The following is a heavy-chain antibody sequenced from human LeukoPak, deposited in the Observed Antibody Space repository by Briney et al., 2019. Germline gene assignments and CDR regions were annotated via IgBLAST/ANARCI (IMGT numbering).Heavy chain of an antibody. CDR2: IYYSGRT. J-gene: IGHJ3*02. Sequence: SETLSLTCTVSGGSISSYYWSWIRQPPGKGLAWIGYIYYSGRTNYNPSLKSRVTISVDTSKNQFSLKLSSVTAADTAVYYCAKTKWELDAFDIWGQGTMVTVSS. CDR1: GGSISSYY. D-gene: IGHD1-26*01. V-gene: IGHV4-59*01. CDR3: AKTKWELDAFDI.